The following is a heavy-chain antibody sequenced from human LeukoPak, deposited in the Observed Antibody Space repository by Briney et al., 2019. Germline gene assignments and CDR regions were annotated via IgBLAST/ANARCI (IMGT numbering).Heavy chain of an antibody. CDR2: TSGSGVDT. CDR1: GFPFSSFA. V-gene: IGHV3-23*01. Sequence: GGSLRLSCTASGFPFSSFAMSWVRQAPGKGLEWVSATSGSGVDTYYAESVRGRFTISRDNSRDTLYLQTNSLRAEDTAVYYCAKEDSSSYGSGSYYNDDHWGQGTLVSVSS. J-gene: IGHJ4*02. D-gene: IGHD3-10*01. CDR3: AKEDSSSYGSGSYYNDDH.